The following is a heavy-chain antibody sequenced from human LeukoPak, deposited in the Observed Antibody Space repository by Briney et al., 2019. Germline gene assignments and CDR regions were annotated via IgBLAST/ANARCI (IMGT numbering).Heavy chain of an antibody. V-gene: IGHV3-21*04. J-gene: IGHJ4*02. CDR3: VKGLYTIDY. D-gene: IGHD2-2*02. CDR2: ISTSSIYI. Sequence: GGSLRLSCAASGFTLRSYSMTGVGQAPGKGLEWVSSISTSSIYIYYADSVKGRFTISRDNAKNSLYLQMNSLRVDDTAVYYCVKGLYTIDYWGQGTLVTVSS. CDR1: GFTLRSYS.